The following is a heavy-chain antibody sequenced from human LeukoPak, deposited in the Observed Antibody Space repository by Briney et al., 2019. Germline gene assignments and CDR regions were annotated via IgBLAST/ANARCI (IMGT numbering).Heavy chain of an antibody. CDR2: IRYDGSNK. J-gene: IGHJ6*03. Sequence: GGSLRLSCAASGFTFSSYGMHWVRQAPGKGLEWVAFIRYDGSNKYYADSVKGRFTISRDNSKNTLYLQMNSLRAEDTAVYYCAKDRAATPPAGYYYYYMDVWGKGTTVTISS. V-gene: IGHV3-30*02. CDR1: GFTFSSYG. D-gene: IGHD6-25*01. CDR3: AKDRAATPPAGYYYYYMDV.